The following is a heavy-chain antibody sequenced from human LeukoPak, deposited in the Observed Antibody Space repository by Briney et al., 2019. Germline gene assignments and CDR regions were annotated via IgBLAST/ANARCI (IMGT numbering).Heavy chain of an antibody. CDR2: IYRSGTT. D-gene: IGHD4-17*01. CDR3: AREDPQTTVPEGMDV. J-gene: IGHJ6*02. V-gene: IGHV4-59*01. Sequence: SETLSLTCTVSGGSISRYYWSWIRQSPGKGLEWIGHIYRSGTTNYNPSLKSRLTISVDTSKNQFSLKLSSVTAADTAVYYCAREDPQTTVPEGMDVWGQGTTVTVSS. CDR1: GGSISRYY.